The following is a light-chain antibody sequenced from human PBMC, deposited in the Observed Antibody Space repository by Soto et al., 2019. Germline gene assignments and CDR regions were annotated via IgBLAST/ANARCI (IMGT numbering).Light chain of an antibody. Sequence: DIQMTQSPSSLSASVGDRVTITCQASQDITNYLNWYQQKPGEAPKLLIYDSSNLETGVPSRFSGGGSGTDFTFTISSLQPEDIATYYCLQYDISPVFGPGTEVDI. CDR1: QDITNY. J-gene: IGKJ3*01. CDR3: LQYDISPV. CDR2: DSS. V-gene: IGKV1-33*01.